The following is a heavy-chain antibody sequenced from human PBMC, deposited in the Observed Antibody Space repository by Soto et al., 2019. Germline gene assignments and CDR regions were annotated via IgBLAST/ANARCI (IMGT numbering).Heavy chain of an antibody. V-gene: IGHV1-46*01. CDR3: ARGVVVKVYEMGGPDY. CDR2: INPSSGSP. J-gene: IGHJ4*02. CDR1: GYTFSRYY. Sequence: QVQLVQSGAEVKKPGASVKVSYRTSGYTFSRYYMHWVRQAPGQGLEWMGIINPSSGSPNYAQKFLGRLTVTRDKSTSTVYMELNGLTSEDTAMYYCARGVVVKVYEMGGPDYWGQGTLVTVSS. D-gene: IGHD2-8*01.